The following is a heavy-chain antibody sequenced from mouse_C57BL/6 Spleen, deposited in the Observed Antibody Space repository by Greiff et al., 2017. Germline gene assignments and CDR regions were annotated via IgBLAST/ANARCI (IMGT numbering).Heavy chain of an antibody. CDR3: VRGERYFDV. J-gene: IGHJ1*03. CDR2: ISSKSSNYAS. Sequence: EVMLVESGGGLVQPKGSLKLSCAASGFTFNTYAMHWVRQAPGKGLEWVARISSKSSNYASYYADSVKDRFTISRNESQNMLYLQMNNLKTEDTAMYDCVRGERYFDVWGTGTTVTVSS. V-gene: IGHV10-3*01. CDR1: GFTFNTYA.